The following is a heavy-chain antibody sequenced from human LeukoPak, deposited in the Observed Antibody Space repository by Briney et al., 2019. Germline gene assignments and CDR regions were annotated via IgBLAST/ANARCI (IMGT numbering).Heavy chain of an antibody. CDR2: IYTSGST. CDR3: ARDGITIFGDAFDI. CDR1: GGSISSGSYY. D-gene: IGHD3-3*01. J-gene: IGHJ3*02. V-gene: IGHV4-61*02. Sequence: PSETLSLTCTVSGGSISSGSYYWSWIRQPAGKGLEWIGRIYTSGSTNYNPSLKSRVTISVDTSKNQFSLKLSSVTAADTAVYYCARDGITIFGDAFDIWGQGTMVTVSS.